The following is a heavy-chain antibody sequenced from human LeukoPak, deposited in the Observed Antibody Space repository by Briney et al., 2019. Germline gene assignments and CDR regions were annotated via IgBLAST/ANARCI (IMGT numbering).Heavy chain of an antibody. CDR2: IRQDGNEI. D-gene: IGHD2-2*01. CDR1: GFSFRNSW. Sequence: GGSLRLSCAASGFSFRNSWMSWVRQAPGKGLEWVANIRQDGNEIYYMDSVKGRFTISRDNAKKSLYLQMDLLRAEDTAVYYCARVGYCSTTSCYWRAFDYWGQGTLVTVSS. J-gene: IGHJ4*02. V-gene: IGHV3-7*01. CDR3: ARVGYCSTTSCYWRAFDY.